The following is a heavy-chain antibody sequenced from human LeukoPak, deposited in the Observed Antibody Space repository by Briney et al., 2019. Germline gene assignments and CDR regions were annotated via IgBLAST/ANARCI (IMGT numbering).Heavy chain of an antibody. CDR2: ISGSGGST. J-gene: IGHJ6*03. CDR1: GFTFSSYA. D-gene: IGHD1-1*01. V-gene: IGHV3-23*01. Sequence: GGSLRLSCAASGFTFSSYAMSWVRQAPGKGLECVSAISGSGGSTYYADSVKGRFTISRDNSKNTLYLQMNSLRAEDTAVYYCAKDGYDYYYYYMDVWGKGTTVTVSS. CDR3: AKDGYDYYYYYMDV.